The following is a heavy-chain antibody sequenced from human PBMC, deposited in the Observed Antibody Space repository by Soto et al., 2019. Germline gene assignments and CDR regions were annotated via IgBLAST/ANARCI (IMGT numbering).Heavy chain of an antibody. CDR3: AVCKQWLPSHGNYFDY. D-gene: IGHD6-19*01. V-gene: IGHV1-69*12. CDR2: IIPIFGTA. Sequence: QVQLVQSGAEVKKPGSSVKVSCKASGVTFSSYAISWVRQAPGQGLEWMGGIIPIFGTANYAQKFQGRVTITADESTSPAYMELSSLRSEDTAVYYCAVCKQWLPSHGNYFDYWGQGTLVTVSS. CDR1: GVTFSSYA. J-gene: IGHJ4*02.